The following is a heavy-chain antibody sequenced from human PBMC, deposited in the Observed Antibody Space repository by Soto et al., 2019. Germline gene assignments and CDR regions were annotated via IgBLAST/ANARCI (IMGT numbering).Heavy chain of an antibody. V-gene: IGHV2-5*02. J-gene: IGHJ4*02. Sequence: QITLKESGPTLVKPTRTLTLTCTLSGFSLSTTSVGVGWIRQPPGKALEWLALIYWDDDRGYIPSLKNRLTITKDTSVGQVVLTMTNMDPVYTAPYYCAQLTPFYFKGYYFDYWAPGILVTVSS. D-gene: IGHD3-9*01. CDR2: IYWDDDR. CDR1: GFSLSTTSVG. CDR3: AQLTPFYFKGYYFDY.